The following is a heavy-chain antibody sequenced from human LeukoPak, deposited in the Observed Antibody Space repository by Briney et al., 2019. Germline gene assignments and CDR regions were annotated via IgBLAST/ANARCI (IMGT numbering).Heavy chain of an antibody. CDR1: GGSFSGYY. V-gene: IGHV4-34*01. CDR3: ARTGYSSSWYFGGGNWFDP. D-gene: IGHD6-13*01. J-gene: IGHJ5*02. Sequence: ASETLSLTCAVYGGSFSGYYWSWIRQPPGKGLEWIGEINHSGSTNYNPSLKSRVTISVDTSKNQFSLKLSSVTAADTAVYYCARTGYSSSWYFGGGNWFDPWGQGTLVTVSS. CDR2: INHSGST.